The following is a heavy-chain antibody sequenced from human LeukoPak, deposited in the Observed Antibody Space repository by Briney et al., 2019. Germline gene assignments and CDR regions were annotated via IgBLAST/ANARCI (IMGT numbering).Heavy chain of an antibody. CDR2: INPNSGGT. D-gene: IGHD6-19*01. CDR3: GRDEPYSSGCHFDY. CDR1: GYTFTGYY. V-gene: IGHV1-2*02. Sequence: ASVKVSCKASGYTFTGYYMHWVRQAPGQGLEWMGWINPNSGGTNYAQKFQGRVTMTRDTSISTAYMELSRLRSDDTAVYYCGRDEPYSSGCHFDYWGQGTLVTFPP. J-gene: IGHJ4*02.